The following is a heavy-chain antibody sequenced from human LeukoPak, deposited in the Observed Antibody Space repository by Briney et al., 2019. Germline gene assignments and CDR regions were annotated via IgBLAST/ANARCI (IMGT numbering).Heavy chain of an antibody. D-gene: IGHD6-13*01. CDR3: AREHRYSSSWYDY. CDR2: IYYSGST. CDR1: GGSISSSSDY. Sequence: PSETLSLTCTVSGGSISSSSDYWGWIRQPPGKGLEWIGSIYYSGSTYYNPSLKSRVTISVDTSKNQFSLKLSSVTAADTAVYYCAREHRYSSSWYDYWGQGTLVTVSS. V-gene: IGHV4-39*07. J-gene: IGHJ4*02.